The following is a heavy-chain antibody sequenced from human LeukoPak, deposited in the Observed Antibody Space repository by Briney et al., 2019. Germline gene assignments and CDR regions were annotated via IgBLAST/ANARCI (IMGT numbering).Heavy chain of an antibody. J-gene: IGHJ6*02. D-gene: IGHD3-10*01. V-gene: IGHV4-59*01. CDR1: GGSISSYY. CDR3: ARYPSFGELFYYYYGMDV. Sequence: SETLSLTCTVSGGSISSYYWSWIRQPPGKGLEWIGYIYYSGSTNYNPSLKSRVTISVDTSKNQFSLKLSSVTAADTAVYYCARYPSFGELFYYYYGMDVWGQGTTVTVSS. CDR2: IYYSGST.